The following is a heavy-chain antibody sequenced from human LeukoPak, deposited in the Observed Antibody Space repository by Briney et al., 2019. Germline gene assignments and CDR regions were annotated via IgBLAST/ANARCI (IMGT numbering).Heavy chain of an antibody. J-gene: IGHJ4*02. CDR1: GFTFTTYA. D-gene: IGHD6-13*01. Sequence: GGSLRLSCAASGFTFTTYAISWVRQAPGKGLEWVSTISGSGDSTYYTDSVKGRFTVSRDNSKNTLYLQMNSLRGEDTAVYYCAKDLYSTSWYYFDHWGQGTLVTVSS. V-gene: IGHV3-23*01. CDR3: AKDLYSTSWYYFDH. CDR2: ISGSGDST.